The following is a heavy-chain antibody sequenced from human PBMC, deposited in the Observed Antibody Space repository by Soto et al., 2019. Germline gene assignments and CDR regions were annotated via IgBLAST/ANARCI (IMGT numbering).Heavy chain of an antibody. J-gene: IGHJ4*02. CDR2: ISGSGGST. CDR3: AKDVGYSRSLRFEY. D-gene: IGHD6-13*01. CDR1: VFTFSSYA. V-gene: IGHV3-23*01. Sequence: VGSLRLSCASSVFTFSSYAMSCVRHSPGKGLEWVSAISGSGGSTYYADSVKGRFTISRDNSKNTLYLQMNSLRAEDTAVYYCAKDVGYSRSLRFEYWGQGTLVLVSS.